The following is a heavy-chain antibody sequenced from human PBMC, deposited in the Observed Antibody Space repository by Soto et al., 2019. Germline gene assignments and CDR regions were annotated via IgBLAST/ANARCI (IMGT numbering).Heavy chain of an antibody. CDR3: ARDRDISVVVAATPLMCY. D-gene: IGHD2-15*01. V-gene: IGHV1-46*01. CDR1: GYTFTSYY. J-gene: IGHJ4*02. Sequence: ASVKVSCKASGYTFTSYYMHWVRQAPGQGLEWMGIINPSGGSTSYAQRFQGRVTMTGDTSTSTVYMELRSLRSDDTAVYYCARDRDISVVVAATPLMCYWGQGTLVTVSS. CDR2: INPSGGST.